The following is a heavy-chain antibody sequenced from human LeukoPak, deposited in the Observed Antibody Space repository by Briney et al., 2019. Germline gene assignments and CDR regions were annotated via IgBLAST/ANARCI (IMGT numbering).Heavy chain of an antibody. CDR3: ARKVSASDH. CDR1: GFTLSDYY. CDR2: ISSSGRGSTL. Sequence: GGSLRLSCAASGFTLSDYYMSWIRQAPGKGLEWFSYISSSGRGSTLYYADSVKGRFTISRDSAKNSLYLQMNNLGAEDTALYYCARKVSASDHWGQGTLVTVSS. D-gene: IGHD3-10*01. V-gene: IGHV3-11*01. J-gene: IGHJ4*02.